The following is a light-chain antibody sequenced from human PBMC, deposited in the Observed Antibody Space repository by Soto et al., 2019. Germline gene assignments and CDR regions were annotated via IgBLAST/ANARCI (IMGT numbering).Light chain of an antibody. CDR2: GAS. J-gene: IGKJ1*01. V-gene: IGKV3-20*01. Sequence: EIVLTQSPGTLSLSPGERATLSCRASQSVSNNFLAWYRQKPGQAPRLLIYGASFRATGIPDRFSGSGSGTDFTLTSSRLEPEDFAVYYCQQYGSSPRTFGQGTKVELK. CDR1: QSVSNNF. CDR3: QQYGSSPRT.